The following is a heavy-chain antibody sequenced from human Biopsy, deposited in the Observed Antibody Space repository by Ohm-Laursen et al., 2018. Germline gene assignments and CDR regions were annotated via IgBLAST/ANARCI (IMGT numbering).Heavy chain of an antibody. V-gene: IGHV1-69*04. Sequence: SVKVSCKASGYTLTSYYIHWVRQAPGRGLEWVGRIVPILGHLNYAQRFQGRVSITADKSTTYVYMELSRLTSGDTAVYYCAADADGYYTEFDYWGPGTLVTVSS. D-gene: IGHD3-3*01. CDR2: IVPILGHL. CDR3: AADADGYYTEFDY. CDR1: GYTLTSYY. J-gene: IGHJ4*02.